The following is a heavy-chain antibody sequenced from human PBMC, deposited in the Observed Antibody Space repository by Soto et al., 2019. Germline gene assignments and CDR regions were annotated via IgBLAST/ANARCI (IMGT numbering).Heavy chain of an antibody. J-gene: IGHJ4*02. CDR2: IYYSGST. V-gene: IGHV4-61*01. CDR3: ARDRMFDY. CDR1: VGSVSSGSYY. Sequence: SETLSLTCTVSVGSVSSGSYYWSWIRQPPGKGLEWIGYIYYSGSTNYNPSLKSRVTISVDTSKNQFSLKLSSVTAADTAVYYCARDRMFDYWGQGTLVTVSS.